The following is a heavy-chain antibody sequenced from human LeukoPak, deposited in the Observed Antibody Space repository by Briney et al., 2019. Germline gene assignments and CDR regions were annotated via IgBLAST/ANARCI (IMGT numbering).Heavy chain of an antibody. CDR1: GGSISSSSYY. J-gene: IGHJ4*02. CDR2: IYYSGST. Sequence: SETVSLTCTVSGGSISSSSYYWGWIRQPPGKGLEWIGSIYYSGSTYYNPSLKSRVTISVDTSKNQFSLKLSSVTAADTAVYYCASDQPPAAGIAYWGQGILVTVSS. CDR3: ASDQPPAAGIAY. D-gene: IGHD6-13*01. V-gene: IGHV4-39*07.